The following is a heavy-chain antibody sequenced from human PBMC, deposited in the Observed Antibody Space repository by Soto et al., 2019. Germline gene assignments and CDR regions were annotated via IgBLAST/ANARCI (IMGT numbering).Heavy chain of an antibody. D-gene: IGHD4-17*01. CDR1: GGSISSGNYY. J-gene: IGHJ4*02. CDR2: ISYSGTT. CDR3: ATMGTPVTGLYYFDY. V-gene: IGHV4-30-4*01. Sequence: SETLSLTCTVSGGSISSGNYYWSWIRQPPGKGLEWIGFISYSGTTHYSASLRSRVSISVDTSKNQFSLDLSSVTAADTAVYYCATMGTPVTGLYYFDYWGQGTLATVSS.